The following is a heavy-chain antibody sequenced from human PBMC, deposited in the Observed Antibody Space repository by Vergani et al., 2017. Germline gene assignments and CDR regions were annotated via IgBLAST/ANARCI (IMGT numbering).Heavy chain of an antibody. V-gene: IGHV3-49*04. CDR3: AVEIYDYGGSRDFDY. CDR2: IRSKTYGATT. Sequence: EVQLGEPGRDLVQPGRSLRLSCQTSGFNFGEYGVSWVRQAPGKGLEWSGFIRSKTYGATTEYAASVRGRFTISRDDSKGIAYLPMSSLKKEDTAVYRCAVEIYDYGGSRDFDYWGQGTLVVVSS. CDR1: GFNFGEYG. J-gene: IGHJ4*02. D-gene: IGHD4-23*01.